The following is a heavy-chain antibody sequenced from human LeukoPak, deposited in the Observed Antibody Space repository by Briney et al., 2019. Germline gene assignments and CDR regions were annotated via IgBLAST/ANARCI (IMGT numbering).Heavy chain of an antibody. D-gene: IGHD1-1*01. J-gene: IGHJ4*02. CDR1: GGTFSSYA. Sequence: GSSVKVSCKASGGTFSSYAISWVRQAPGQGLEWMGRIIPILGIANYAQKFQGRVTITTDESTSTAYMELSSLRSEDTAVYYCARVKSLERPSVYDPPTYYFDYWGQGTLVTVSS. CDR3: ARVKSLERPSVYDPPTYYFDY. V-gene: IGHV1-69*04. CDR2: IIPILGIA.